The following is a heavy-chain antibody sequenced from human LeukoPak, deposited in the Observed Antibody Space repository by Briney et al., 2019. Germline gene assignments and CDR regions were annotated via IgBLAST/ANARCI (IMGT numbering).Heavy chain of an antibody. CDR1: GLTFSTYA. V-gene: IGHV3-23*01. Sequence: GGSLRLSCAASGLTFSTYAMNWVRQAPGKGLEWVSSLSGSGGSTYYAGSVKGRFTISRDNSKNTLYLQVNSLRAEDTAIYYCAKGRREVVTAIFDYWGQGTLVTVSS. D-gene: IGHD2-21*02. CDR2: LSGSGGST. CDR3: AKGRREVVTAIFDY. J-gene: IGHJ4*02.